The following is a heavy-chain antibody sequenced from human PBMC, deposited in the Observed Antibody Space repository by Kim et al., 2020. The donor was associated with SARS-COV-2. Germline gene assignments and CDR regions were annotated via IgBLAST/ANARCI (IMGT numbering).Heavy chain of an antibody. CDR1: GYSFTSYW. CDR2: IYPGDSDT. CDR3: ARTIWGGSSTSCYKCPQKFPIRFDP. Sequence: GESLKISCKGSGYSFTSYWIGWVRQMPGKGLEWMGIIYPGDSDTRYSPSFQGQVTISADKSISTAYLQWSSLKASDTAMYYCARTIWGGSSTSCYKCPQKFPIRFDPWGQGTLVTVSS. V-gene: IGHV5-51*01. J-gene: IGHJ5*02. D-gene: IGHD2-2*02.